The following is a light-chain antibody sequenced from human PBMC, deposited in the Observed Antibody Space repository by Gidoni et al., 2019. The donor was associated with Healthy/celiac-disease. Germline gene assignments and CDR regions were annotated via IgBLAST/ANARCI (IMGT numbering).Light chain of an antibody. V-gene: IGKV2-28*01. CDR2: LGS. CDR1: QSLLHSNGYNY. Sequence: DMVMNQSQRALPVTPGEPASISCRSSQSLLHSNGYNYLDWYLQKPGQSPQLLIYLGSNRASGVPDRFSGSGSGTDFTLKISRVEAEDVGVYYCMQNSGLTFGGGTKVEIK. CDR3: MQNSGLT. J-gene: IGKJ4*01.